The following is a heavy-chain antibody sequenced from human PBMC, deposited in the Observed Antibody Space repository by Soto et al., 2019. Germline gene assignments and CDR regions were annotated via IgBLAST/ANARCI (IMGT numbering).Heavy chain of an antibody. CDR3: ARRNIVATTAIDAFDI. V-gene: IGHV4-39*01. J-gene: IGHJ3*02. CDR1: GGSVSSSRYY. Sequence: SETLSLTCTVSGGSVSSSRYYWGWVRQPPGKGLEWIGSIYYSGSTYYNPSLKSRVTISVDTSKNQFSLKLSSVTAADTAVYYCARRNIVATTAIDAFDIWGQGTMVTVSS. CDR2: IYYSGST. D-gene: IGHD5-12*01.